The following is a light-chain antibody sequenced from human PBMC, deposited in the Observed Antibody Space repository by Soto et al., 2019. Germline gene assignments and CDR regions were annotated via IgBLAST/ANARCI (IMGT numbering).Light chain of an antibody. Sequence: QSALTQPDYVSGSPGQSITISCTGTRSGIGTYNLVSWYQQHAGDAHKLIIYEATKRPSEVSNRNSDSKSGNTASLTLSGLQTEDEADYYCRSYAGGSTLVFGGGTKLTVL. V-gene: IGLV2-23*01. CDR3: RSYAGGSTLV. CDR2: EAT. J-gene: IGLJ3*02. CDR1: RSGIGTYNL.